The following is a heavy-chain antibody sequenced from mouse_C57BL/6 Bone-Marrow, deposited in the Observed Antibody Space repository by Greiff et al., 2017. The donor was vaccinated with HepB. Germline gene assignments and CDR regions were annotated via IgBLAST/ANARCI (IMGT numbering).Heavy chain of an antibody. Sequence: EVQRVESGGGLVQPKGSLKLSCAASGFSFNTYAMNWVRQAPGKGLEWVARIRSKSNNYATYYADSVKDRFTISRDDSESMLYLQMNNLKTEDTAMYYCVRGTPGREAWFAYWGQGTLVTVSA. CDR2: IRSKSNNYAT. J-gene: IGHJ3*01. CDR3: VRGTPGREAWFAY. D-gene: IGHD3-3*01. CDR1: GFSFNTYA. V-gene: IGHV10-1*01.